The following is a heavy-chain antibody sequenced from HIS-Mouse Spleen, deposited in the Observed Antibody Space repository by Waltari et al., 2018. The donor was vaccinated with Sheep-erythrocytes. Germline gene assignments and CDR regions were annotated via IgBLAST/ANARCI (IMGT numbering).Heavy chain of an antibody. CDR3: ARDSTSDAFDI. J-gene: IGHJ3*02. CDR2: MSSRSSYI. Sequence: EVQLVESGGGLVKPGGSLRLSCAASGFTFSSYSMNWVRQAPGKGLEWVSYMSSRSSYIYYADSVKGRFTIARDNAKNSLYLQMNSLRAEDTAVYYCARDSTSDAFDIWGQGTMVTVSS. CDR1: GFTFSSYS. D-gene: IGHD6-6*01. V-gene: IGHV3-21*05.